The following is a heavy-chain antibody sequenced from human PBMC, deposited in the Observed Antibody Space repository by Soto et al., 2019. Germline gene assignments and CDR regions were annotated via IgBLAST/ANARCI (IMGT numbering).Heavy chain of an antibody. CDR1: GGSVTSGSYY. CDR2: IYYSGST. V-gene: IGHV4-61*01. Sequence: SSETLSLTCTVSGGSVTSGSYYWSWIRQPPGKGLEWMGYIYYSGSTNYNPSLKSRVTISVDTSKNQFSLKLNSVTAADTAVYYCARIIVVVVAPTRPIFYFDYWGQGTLVTAPQ. CDR3: ARIIVVVVAPTRPIFYFDY. J-gene: IGHJ4*02. D-gene: IGHD2-15*01.